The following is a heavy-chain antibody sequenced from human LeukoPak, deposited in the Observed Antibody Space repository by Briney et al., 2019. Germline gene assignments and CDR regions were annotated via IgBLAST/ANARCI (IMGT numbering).Heavy chain of an antibody. CDR2: IFHSGTT. Sequence: SETLSLTCGVSGGSLSGNYWWSWVRQPPGKGLEWIGEIFHSGTTKYNPSLKSRVTISMDKSKNQFSLNLSSVTAADTAVYYCANSEIAVAGPDYWGQGTLVTVSS. V-gene: IGHV4-4*02. CDR1: GGSLSGNYW. CDR3: ANSEIAVAGPDY. J-gene: IGHJ4*02. D-gene: IGHD6-19*01.